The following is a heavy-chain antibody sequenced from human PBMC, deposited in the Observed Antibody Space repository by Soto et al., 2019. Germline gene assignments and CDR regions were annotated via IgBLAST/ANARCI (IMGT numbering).Heavy chain of an antibody. J-gene: IGHJ6*02. CDR1: GYTFTCYD. V-gene: IGHV1-8*01. CDR2: MNPNTGNT. D-gene: IGHD3-3*01. CDR3: ARVSYYLYDFWSGYYGRGTCYYYYGIDV. Sequence: SVKVSCNASGYTFTCYDINWMRHATGQGLEWMGWMNPNTGNTGYAQKFQVRVTMTRNTSIXXAYMELSDLSSEDTAVYYCARVSYYLYDFWSGYYGRGTCYYYYGIDVWGQGTTVTVSS.